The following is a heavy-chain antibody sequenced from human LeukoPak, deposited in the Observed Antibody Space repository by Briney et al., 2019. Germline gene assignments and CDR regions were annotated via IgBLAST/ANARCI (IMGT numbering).Heavy chain of an antibody. CDR1: GGSFSGYW. J-gene: IGHJ2*01. V-gene: IGHV4-59*01. D-gene: IGHD2-21*01. CDR2: IFYSGST. Sequence: SETLSLTRNVPGGSFSGYWWSWIRQPPGKGLEWIGYIFYSGSTHYNPSLKNRLTISLDTSKKQFSLNLRSVTAADTAVYYCARDSIHGQPGRLDFWGRGSLVTVSS. CDR3: ARDSIHGQPGRLDF.